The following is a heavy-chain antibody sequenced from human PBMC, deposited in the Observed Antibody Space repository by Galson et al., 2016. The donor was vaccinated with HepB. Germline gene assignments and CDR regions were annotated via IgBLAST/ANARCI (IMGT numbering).Heavy chain of an antibody. CDR2: ISTSGRT. CDR1: GDSTSSGSYY. Sequence: TLSLTCAVSGDSTSSGSYYWSWIRRPAGAGLEWIGHISTSGRTKYNPSLKDRVTISLDTSKNQFSLSLNSVTAADTAVYYCARGITPFLRLDPWGQGTLVTVSS. V-gene: IGHV4-61*09. J-gene: IGHJ5*02. CDR3: ARGITPFLRLDP.